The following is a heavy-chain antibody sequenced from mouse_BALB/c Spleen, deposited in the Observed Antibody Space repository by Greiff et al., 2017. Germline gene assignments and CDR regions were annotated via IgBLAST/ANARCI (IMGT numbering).Heavy chain of an antibody. D-gene: IGHD3-2*01. Sequence: ESGPGLVKPSQSLSLTCSVTGYSITSGYYWNWIRQFPGNKLEWMGYISYDGSNNYNPSLKNRISITRDTSKNQYFLKLNSVTTEDTATYDCAREGQLGLRAMDYWGQGTSVTVSS. CDR1: GYSITSGYY. J-gene: IGHJ4*01. CDR2: ISYDGSN. CDR3: AREGQLGLRAMDY. V-gene: IGHV3-6*02.